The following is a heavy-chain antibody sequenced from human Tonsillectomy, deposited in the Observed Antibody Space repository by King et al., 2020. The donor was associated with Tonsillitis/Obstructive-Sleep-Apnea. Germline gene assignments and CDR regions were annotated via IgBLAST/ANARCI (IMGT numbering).Heavy chain of an antibody. Sequence: VQLVESGGGLIQPGGSLRLSCAASGFTVSNSYMSWVRQAPGKGLEWVSLIYSGGSTYYADSVKGRFTISRDNSKNTLYLQMNSLRAEDTAVYYCARGGPIVRVNHAFDIWGQGTVVTVSS. D-gene: IGHD2/OR15-2a*01. CDR1: GFTVSNSY. J-gene: IGHJ3*02. V-gene: IGHV3-53*01. CDR2: IYSGGST. CDR3: ARGGPIVRVNHAFDI.